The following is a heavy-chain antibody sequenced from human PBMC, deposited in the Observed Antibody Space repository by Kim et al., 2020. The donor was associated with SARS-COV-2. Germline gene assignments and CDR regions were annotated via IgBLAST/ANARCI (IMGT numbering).Heavy chain of an antibody. J-gene: IGHJ4*02. CDR1: GYTFSNYG. Sequence: ASVKVSCKASGYTFSNYGISWVRLAPGQGLEWMGWISGSNGATKYAQKFQGRVTMTTDTSADTAYMELRSLRSDDTALYFFYWGQGTLVTVSS. CDR3: Y. CDR2: ISGSNGAT. V-gene: IGHV1-18*01.